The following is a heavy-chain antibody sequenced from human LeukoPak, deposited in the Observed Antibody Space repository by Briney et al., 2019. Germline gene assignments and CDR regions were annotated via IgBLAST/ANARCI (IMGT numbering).Heavy chain of an antibody. D-gene: IGHD6-19*01. CDR3: AKDGSGWYLSDS. CDR1: GFTFTNYA. V-gene: IGHV3-23*01. Sequence: GGSLRLSCAASGFTFTNYAMSWVRQAPGKGLESVSVISGTGAFTYYADSVKGRFTISRDNSKNTLYLQMNSLRAEDTAVYYCAKDGSGWYLSDSWGQGTLVTVSS. J-gene: IGHJ4*02. CDR2: ISGTGAFT.